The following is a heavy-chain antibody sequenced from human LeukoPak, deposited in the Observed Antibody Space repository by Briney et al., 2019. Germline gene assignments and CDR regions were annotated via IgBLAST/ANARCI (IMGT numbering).Heavy chain of an antibody. Sequence: SVKLSCTASGVTFSSYAISWVRQAPGQGLEWMGGIIPIFGTANYAQKFQGRVAITTDESTSTAYMELSSLRSEDTAVYYCARGGGIAARLYRFDPWGQGTLVTVSS. V-gene: IGHV1-69*05. CDR1: GVTFSSYA. J-gene: IGHJ5*02. D-gene: IGHD6-6*01. CDR2: IIPIFGTA. CDR3: ARGGGIAARLYRFDP.